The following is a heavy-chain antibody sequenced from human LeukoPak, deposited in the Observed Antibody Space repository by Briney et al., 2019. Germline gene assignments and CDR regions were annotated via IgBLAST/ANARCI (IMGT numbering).Heavy chain of an antibody. V-gene: IGHV1-18*01. CDR1: GYTFTSYG. J-gene: IGHJ4*02. CDR2: ISAYNGNT. D-gene: IGHD3-22*01. CDR3: ARAPYGSSGYLDY. Sequence: GSVKVSCKASGYTFTSYGISWVRQAPGQGLEWMGWISAYNGNTNYAQKLQGRLTMTTDTSTSTASMELRSLRSDDTAVHYCARAPYGSSGYLDYWGQGTLVTVSS.